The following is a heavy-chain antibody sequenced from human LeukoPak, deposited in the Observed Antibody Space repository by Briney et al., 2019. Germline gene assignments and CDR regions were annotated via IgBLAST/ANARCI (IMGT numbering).Heavy chain of an antibody. D-gene: IGHD3-10*01. CDR3: ARLDYYGSGSYTNWFDP. CDR1: GYTFTSYA. J-gene: IGHJ5*02. Sequence: ASVKVSCKASGYTFTSYAMHWVRQAPGQRLEWMGWINAGNGNTKYSQKFQGRVTMTRDTSTSTAYMELSSLRSEDTAMYYCARLDYYGSGSYTNWFDPWGQGTLVTVSS. CDR2: INAGNGNT. V-gene: IGHV1-3*01.